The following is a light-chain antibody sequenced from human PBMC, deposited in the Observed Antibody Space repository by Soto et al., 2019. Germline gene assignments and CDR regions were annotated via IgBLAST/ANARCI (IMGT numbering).Light chain of an antibody. V-gene: IGKV1-5*03. CDR3: QQYNSYRRT. CDR2: KAS. CDR1: QSISSW. Sequence: DIQMTPSPSTLSASVGDRVTITCRASQSISSWLAWYQQKPGKAPKLLIYKASSLESGVPSRFSGRGSGTEFNLTISSLQPDDFATYYCQQYNSYRRTFGQGTKVEIK. J-gene: IGKJ1*01.